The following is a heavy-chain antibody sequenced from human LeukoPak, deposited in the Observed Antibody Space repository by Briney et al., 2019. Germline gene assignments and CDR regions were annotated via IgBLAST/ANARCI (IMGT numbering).Heavy chain of an antibody. J-gene: IGHJ4*02. Sequence: ASVKVSCKASGYTFTGYYMHWVRQAPGQGLEWMGRINPNSGGTNYAQKFQGRVTMTRDTSISTAYMELSRLRSDDTAVYYCARDRPSDYDSSGPFDYWGQGTLVTVSS. D-gene: IGHD3-22*01. CDR2: INPNSGGT. CDR1: GYTFTGYY. V-gene: IGHV1-2*06. CDR3: ARDRPSDYDSSGPFDY.